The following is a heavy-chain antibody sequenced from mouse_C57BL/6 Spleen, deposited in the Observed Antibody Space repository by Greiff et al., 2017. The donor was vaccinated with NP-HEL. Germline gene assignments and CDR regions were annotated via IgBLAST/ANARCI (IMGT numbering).Heavy chain of an antibody. CDR3: AIITTVRDFDY. Sequence: VQLQQSGPELVKPGASVKLSCKASGYTFTSYWMHWVKQRPGQGLEWIGMIHPNSGSTNYNEKFKSKATLTVDKSSSTAYMQLSSLTSEDSAVYYCAIITTVRDFDYWGQGTTLTVSS. J-gene: IGHJ2*01. V-gene: IGHV1-64*01. D-gene: IGHD1-1*01. CDR1: GYTFTSYW. CDR2: IHPNSGST.